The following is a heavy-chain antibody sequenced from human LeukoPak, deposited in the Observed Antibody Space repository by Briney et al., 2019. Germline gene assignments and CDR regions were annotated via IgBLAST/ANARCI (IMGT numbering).Heavy chain of an antibody. Sequence: GGSLRLSCAASGFTVSSNYMNWVRRAPGKGLEWVSVIYSGGSTYYADSMKGRFTISRDSSKNTLYLQMNSLRAEDTAVYYCARGSTEFDYWGQGTLVTVSS. CDR1: GFTVSSNY. V-gene: IGHV3-53*01. CDR3: ARGSTEFDY. J-gene: IGHJ4*02. CDR2: IYSGGST.